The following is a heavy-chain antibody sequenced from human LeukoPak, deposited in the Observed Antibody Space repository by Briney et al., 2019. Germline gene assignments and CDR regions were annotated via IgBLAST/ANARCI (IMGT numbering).Heavy chain of an antibody. Sequence: ASVKVSCKASGYTFTGYYMHWVRQAPGQGLEWMGRINPNSGGTNYAQKFQGRVTMTRDTSINTAYMDLSRLRSDDTAVYYCARVSSWELLMRSVAVGYFDYWGQGTLVTVSS. J-gene: IGHJ4*02. D-gene: IGHD1-26*01. CDR2: INPNSGGT. V-gene: IGHV1-2*06. CDR3: ARVSSWELLMRSVAVGYFDY. CDR1: GYTFTGYY.